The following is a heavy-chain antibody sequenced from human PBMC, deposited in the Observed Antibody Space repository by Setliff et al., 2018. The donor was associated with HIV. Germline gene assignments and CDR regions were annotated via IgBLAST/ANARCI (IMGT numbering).Heavy chain of an antibody. CDR1: GFTFSSHS. CDR3: ARGGRLQYFDWPSYAMDV. J-gene: IGHJ6*02. Sequence: GGSLRLSCAASGFTFSSHSMNWVRQAPGKGLEWVSSISRSGAHIFYADSLKGRFTISRDNGKNLLYLQMNSLRAEDTAVYYCARGGRLQYFDWPSYAMDVWGQGTTVTVSS. D-gene: IGHD3-9*01. CDR2: ISRSGAHI. V-gene: IGHV3-21*06.